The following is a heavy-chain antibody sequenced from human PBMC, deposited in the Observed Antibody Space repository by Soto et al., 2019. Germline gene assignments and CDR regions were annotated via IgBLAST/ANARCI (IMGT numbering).Heavy chain of an antibody. J-gene: IGHJ3*02. CDR3: AKGNPNQTYCTGGNCYFIDI. V-gene: IGHV3-30*18. D-gene: IGHD2-15*01. Sequence: QVQLVESGGGVVQPGRSLGLSCAASGFTFSSYAMHWVRQAPGKGLEWVAVTAYDESNKYYTDSVKGRFTIFRDNSKNTLYLQMNSLRAEDTAVYYCAKGNPNQTYCTGGNCYFIDIWGQGTMVTVSS. CDR1: GFTFSSYA. CDR2: TAYDESNK.